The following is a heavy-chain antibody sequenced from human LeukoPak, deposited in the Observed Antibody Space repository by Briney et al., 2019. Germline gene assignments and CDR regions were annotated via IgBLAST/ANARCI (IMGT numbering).Heavy chain of an antibody. D-gene: IGHD6-19*01. Sequence: PSETLSLTCTVSGGSISSYYWNWIREPPGKGLEWIGYIYYSGSTNYNPSLKSRVTISVDTSKNQFSLKLSSVTAADTAVYYCARGGWYPESFQHWGQGALVTVSS. CDR1: GGSISSYY. CDR3: ARGGWYPESFQH. J-gene: IGHJ1*01. CDR2: IYYSGST. V-gene: IGHV4-59*01.